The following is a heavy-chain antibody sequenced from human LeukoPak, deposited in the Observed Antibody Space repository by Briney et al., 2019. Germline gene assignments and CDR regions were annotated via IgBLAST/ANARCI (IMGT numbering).Heavy chain of an antibody. V-gene: IGHV3-66*02. Sequence: GGSLTLSCAASGFTVSSNYMSWVRQAPGKGLEWVSVIYSGGSTYYADSVKGRFTISRDNSKNTLYLQMNSLRAEDTAVYYCARGAEYYDFWSGSTLYYFDYWGQGTLVTVSS. CDR3: ARGAEYYDFWSGSTLYYFDY. CDR1: GFTVSSNY. D-gene: IGHD3-3*01. J-gene: IGHJ4*02. CDR2: IYSGGST.